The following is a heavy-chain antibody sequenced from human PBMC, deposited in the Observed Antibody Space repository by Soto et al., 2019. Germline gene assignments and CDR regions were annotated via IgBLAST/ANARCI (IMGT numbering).Heavy chain of an antibody. Sequence: QVQLQESGPGLVQPSQTLSLSCTVSGGSITSGGYYWSWIRQHPGKGLEWIGYIYYSGTTYYNPSLKSRLTISLDTSRNQFSLEVNSVSAADTAVYYCVRADSSGYTFEHWGQGTLVTVSS. CDR2: IYYSGTT. V-gene: IGHV4-31*03. D-gene: IGHD3-22*01. CDR1: GGSITSGGYY. J-gene: IGHJ4*02. CDR3: VRADSSGYTFEH.